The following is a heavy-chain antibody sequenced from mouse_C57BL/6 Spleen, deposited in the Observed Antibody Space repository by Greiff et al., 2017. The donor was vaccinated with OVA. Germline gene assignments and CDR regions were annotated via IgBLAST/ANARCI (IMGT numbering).Heavy chain of an antibody. D-gene: IGHD1-1*02. V-gene: IGHV1-4*01. Sequence: QVQLQQPGAELVKPGASVKMSCKASGYTFTSYSMHWVKQRPGQGLEWIGFINPSSGNTNYNQKFKDKATLTADKSSSTAYMQLSSLTSEDSAVYYCARSGGRGCNQGYFGVWGTGTTVTVSA. CDR1: GYTFTSYS. J-gene: IGHJ1*03. CDR3: ARSGGRGCNQGYFGV. CDR2: INPSSGNT.